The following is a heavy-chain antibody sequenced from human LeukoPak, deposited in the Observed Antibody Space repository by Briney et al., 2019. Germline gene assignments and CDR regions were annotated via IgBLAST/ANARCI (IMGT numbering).Heavy chain of an antibody. CDR2: ITSGTTYI. CDR3: ARWPYSSSYYFDY. CDR1: GGSISSSS. Sequence: ETLSLTCTVSGGSISSSSYYWGWIRQPPGKGLEWVSSITSGTTYIYYADSVRGRFTLSRDNAKNSLYLQMNSLRAEDTAVYYCARWPYSSSYYFDYWGQGTLVTVSS. J-gene: IGHJ4*02. V-gene: IGHV3-21*01. D-gene: IGHD6-6*01.